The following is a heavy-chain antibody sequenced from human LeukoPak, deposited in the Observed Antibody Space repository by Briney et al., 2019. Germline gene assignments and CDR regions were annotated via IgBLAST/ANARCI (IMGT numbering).Heavy chain of an antibody. Sequence: KPGGSLRPSCAASGFTFSTYGMHWVRQPPGKGLEWIGSIYYSGSTYYNPSLKSRVTISVDTSKNQFSLKLSSVTAADTAMYYCARIPYYYYYMDVWGKGTTVTVSS. J-gene: IGHJ6*03. CDR3: ARIPYYYYYMDV. V-gene: IGHV4-39*07. CDR1: GFTFSTYG. D-gene: IGHD2-21*01. CDR2: IYYSGST.